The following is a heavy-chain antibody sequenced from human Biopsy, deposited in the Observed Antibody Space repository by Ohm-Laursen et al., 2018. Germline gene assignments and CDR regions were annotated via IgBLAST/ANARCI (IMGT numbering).Heavy chain of an antibody. Sequence: TLSLTCTVSGGSISSGGSYWSWIRQRPGKGLEWIGYIYDNGDTYYNPSLMSLVSITADTSKNQVSLRLNSVTAADTAVYYCTRDYDTSGYYYVSWGQGTLVTVSS. CDR2: IYDNGDT. V-gene: IGHV4-31*01. D-gene: IGHD3-22*01. CDR3: TRDYDTSGYYYVS. J-gene: IGHJ5*02. CDR1: GGSISSGGSY.